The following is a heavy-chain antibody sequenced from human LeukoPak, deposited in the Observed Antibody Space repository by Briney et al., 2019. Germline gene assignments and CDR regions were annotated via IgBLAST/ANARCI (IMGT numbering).Heavy chain of an antibody. CDR1: GFIFSSYS. CDR3: ARDRYNYYYYMDV. Sequence: GGSLRLSCAASGFIFSSYSMNWVRQAPGKGLEWISYISSRGSSIYYADSVKGRFTISRDNAKNSLYLQLNSLRAEDTAVYYCARDRYNYYYYMDVWGKGTTVTVSS. J-gene: IGHJ6*03. CDR2: ISSRGSSI. V-gene: IGHV3-48*01.